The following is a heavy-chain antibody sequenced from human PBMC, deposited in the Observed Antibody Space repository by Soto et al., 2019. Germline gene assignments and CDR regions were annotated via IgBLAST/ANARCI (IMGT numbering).Heavy chain of an antibody. Sequence: EVQLVESGGGLVQPGGSLRLSCAASGFTFSSYAMHWVRQAPGKGLEYVSAISSNGGSTYYANSVKGRFTISRDNTKNTLYLQMVSLRAEDMAVYYCARCRGPGNYFDYWGQGTLVTVSS. D-gene: IGHD2-15*01. CDR2: ISSNGGST. CDR3: ARCRGPGNYFDY. J-gene: IGHJ4*02. CDR1: GFTFSSYA. V-gene: IGHV3-64*01.